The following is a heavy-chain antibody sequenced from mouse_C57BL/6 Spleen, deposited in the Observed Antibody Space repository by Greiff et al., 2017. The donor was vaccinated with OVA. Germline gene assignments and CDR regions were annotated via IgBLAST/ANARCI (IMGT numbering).Heavy chain of an antibody. CDR1: GYAFTNYL. CDR2: INPGSGGT. J-gene: IGHJ4*01. Sequence: VQLQQSGAELVRPGTSVKVSCKASGYAFTNYLIEWVKQRPGQGLEWIGVINPGSGGTNYNEKFKGKATLTADKSSSTAYMQLSSLTSEDSAVYYCARSECDYAMDYWGQGTSVTVSS. V-gene: IGHV1-54*01. CDR3: ARSECDYAMDY. D-gene: IGHD6-1*01.